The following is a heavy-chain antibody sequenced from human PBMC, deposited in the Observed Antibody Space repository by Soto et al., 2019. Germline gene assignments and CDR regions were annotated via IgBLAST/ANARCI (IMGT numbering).Heavy chain of an antibody. V-gene: IGHV3-9*01. J-gene: IGHJ6*02. Sequence: EVQLVESGGGFVQPGRSLRLSCIASGFTFDDYAMHWVRQAPGKGLEWVSSVDWNSGSVAYADSVKGRFTVSRDNARNSRFLQMNLLRGEDTALYYCVKGRGSFLVHFGLDVWGQGTTVTVSS. CDR2: VDWNSGSV. D-gene: IGHD1-26*01. CDR1: GFTFDDYA. CDR3: VKGRGSFLVHFGLDV.